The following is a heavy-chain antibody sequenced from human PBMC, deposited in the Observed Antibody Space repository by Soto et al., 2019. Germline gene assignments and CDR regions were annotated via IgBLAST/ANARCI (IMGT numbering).Heavy chain of an antibody. CDR2: IFYSGNT. J-gene: IGHJ4*02. D-gene: IGHD5-12*01. CDR1: GGSISTNIYY. V-gene: IGHV4-39*07. Sequence: SETLSLTCTVSGGSISTNIYYWAWIRQPPGKGLEWIGNIFYSGNTYYNPSLKSRVTISVDTSKNQFSLKLSSVTAADTAVYYCARGDSGYDPLDYWGQGTLVTVSS. CDR3: ARGDSGYDPLDY.